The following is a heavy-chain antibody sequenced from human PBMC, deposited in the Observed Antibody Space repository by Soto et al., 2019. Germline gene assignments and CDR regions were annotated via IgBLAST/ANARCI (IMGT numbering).Heavy chain of an antibody. V-gene: IGHV4-34*01. Sequence: ETLSLTCAVYGGSFSGYYWSWIRQPPGKGLEWIGEINHSGSTNYNPSLKSRVTISVDTSKNQFSLKLSSVTAADTAVYYCARGIATGQLDPWGQGTLVTVSS. CDR3: ARGIATGQLDP. D-gene: IGHD2-15*01. J-gene: IGHJ5*02. CDR1: GGSFSGYY. CDR2: INHSGST.